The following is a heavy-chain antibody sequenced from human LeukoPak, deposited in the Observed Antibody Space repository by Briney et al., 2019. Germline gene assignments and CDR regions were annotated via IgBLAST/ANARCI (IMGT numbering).Heavy chain of an antibody. Sequence: GGSLRLSCAASGFIFSSFGIHWVRQAPGKGLEWVSYISSSSSTIYYADSVKGRFTISRDNAKKSLYLQINSLRAEDTAVYYCSRDPRVLDYWGQGTLVTVSS. J-gene: IGHJ4*02. CDR1: GFIFSSFG. CDR2: ISSSSSTI. V-gene: IGHV3-48*04. CDR3: SRDPRVLDY.